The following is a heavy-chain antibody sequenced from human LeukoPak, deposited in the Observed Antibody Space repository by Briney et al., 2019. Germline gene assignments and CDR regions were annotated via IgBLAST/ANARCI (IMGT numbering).Heavy chain of an antibody. J-gene: IGHJ6*02. D-gene: IGHD2/OR15-2a*01. CDR1: GFTFTSYA. CDR3: AKVLNIYHYYGMDV. CDR2: ISGSGGST. Sequence: GGSLRLSCAASGFTFTSYAMTWVRQAPGKRLEWVSGISGSGGSTDYADSVRGRFTISRDNSKNTLFLQMNSLRAEDTVVYYCAKVLNIYHYYGMDVWGQGTTVTVSS. V-gene: IGHV3-23*01.